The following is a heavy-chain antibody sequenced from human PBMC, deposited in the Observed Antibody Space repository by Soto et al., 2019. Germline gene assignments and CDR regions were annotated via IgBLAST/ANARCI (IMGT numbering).Heavy chain of an antibody. V-gene: IGHV4-61*01. CDR1: GDSVTSGSYY. J-gene: IGHJ4*02. CDR2: IHYSGTT. D-gene: IGHD6-13*01. CDR3: AAGEASSRNLAPYYLDF. Sequence: SETLSLTCIVSGDSVTSGSYYWTWLRQPPGKGLEWIGYIHYSGTTSFFPSYNPSLRSRVTISEDTSKNQFSLKLLSVTTADTAVYFCAAGEASSRNLAPYYLDFWGQGTLVTVSS.